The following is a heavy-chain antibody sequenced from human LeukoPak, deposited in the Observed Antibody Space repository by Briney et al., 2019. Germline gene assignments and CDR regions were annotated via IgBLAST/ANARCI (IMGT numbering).Heavy chain of an antibody. D-gene: IGHD3-3*01. CDR3: ARDETFYDFWSGYYDY. J-gene: IGHJ4*02. Sequence: HPGGSLRLSCAASGFTFSSYAMHWVRQAPGKGLEWVAVISYDGSNKYYADSVKGRFTISRDNSKNTLYLQMNSLRAEDTAVYYCARDETFYDFWSGYYDYWGQGTLVTVSS. V-gene: IGHV3-30*04. CDR2: ISYDGSNK. CDR1: GFTFSSYA.